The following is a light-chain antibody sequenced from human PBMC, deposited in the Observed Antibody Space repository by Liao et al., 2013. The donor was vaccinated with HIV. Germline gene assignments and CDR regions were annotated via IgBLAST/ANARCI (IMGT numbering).Light chain of an antibody. Sequence: SYELTQPPSVSVSPGQTASITCSGDKLGDRYACWYQQKPGQSPVLVIYQDSLRPSGIPERFSGSSSGNTATLTISGTQAMDEADYYCQAWDSRADVVFGGGTKLTVL. V-gene: IGLV3-1*01. J-gene: IGLJ2*01. CDR1: KLGDRY. CDR2: QDS. CDR3: QAWDSRADVV.